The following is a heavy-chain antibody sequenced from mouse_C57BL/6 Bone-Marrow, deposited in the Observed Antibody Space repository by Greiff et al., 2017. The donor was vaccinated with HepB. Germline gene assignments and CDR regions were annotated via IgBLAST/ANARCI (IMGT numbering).Heavy chain of an antibody. Sequence: EVHLVESGGGLVQPGGSLKLSCAASGFTFSDYYMYWVRQTPEKRLEWVAYISNGGGSTYYPETVKGRFTISRDNAKNTLYLQMNRLKSEDTAMYDCARQLGRWYFDVWGTGTTVTVSS. V-gene: IGHV5-12*01. D-gene: IGHD4-1*01. J-gene: IGHJ1*03. CDR3: ARQLGRWYFDV. CDR1: GFTFSDYY. CDR2: ISNGGGST.